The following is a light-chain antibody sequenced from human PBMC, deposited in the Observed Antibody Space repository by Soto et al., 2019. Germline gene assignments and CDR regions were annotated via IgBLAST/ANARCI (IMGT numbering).Light chain of an antibody. CDR1: GSDVGDYNY. V-gene: IGLV2-14*01. CDR2: EVT. CDR3: LSHTGSRTL. Sequence: QSALTQPASVSGSPGQSITISCTGAGSDVGDYNYVSWYQEHPGQVPKLIIFEVTTRPSGVSDRFSGSRSGNTASLTISGLQAEDEADYYCLSHTGSRTLFGGGTKLTVL. J-gene: IGLJ3*02.